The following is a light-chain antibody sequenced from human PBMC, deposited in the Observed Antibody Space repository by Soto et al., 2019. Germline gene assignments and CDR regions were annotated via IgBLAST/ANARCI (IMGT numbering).Light chain of an antibody. J-gene: IGLJ2*01. V-gene: IGLV2-14*03. CDR1: SRDIGTYDY. CDR2: DVA. Sequence: QSALTQPASVSGSPGQSITISCTGTSRDIGTYDYVSWHQQHPGKAPKLIIYDVAHRPSGVSPRFSGSESGDTASLTISGLQAEDEADYYCSLFTTSGSHVVFGGGTQLTVL. CDR3: SLFTTSGSHVV.